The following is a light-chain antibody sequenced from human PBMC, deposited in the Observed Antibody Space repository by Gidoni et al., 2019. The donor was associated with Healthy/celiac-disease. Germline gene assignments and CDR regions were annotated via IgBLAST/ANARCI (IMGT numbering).Light chain of an antibody. V-gene: IGLV2-14*03. CDR3: SSYTSSSTLCVV. Sequence: QSALPQPASVSGSPVQSITISCTGTSSDVGGYNYVSWYQQHPGKAPKLMIYDVSNRPSGVSNRFSGSKSGNTASLTISGLQAEDEADYYCSSYTSSSTLCVVFGGGTKLTVL. CDR1: SSDVGGYNY. CDR2: DVS. J-gene: IGLJ2*01.